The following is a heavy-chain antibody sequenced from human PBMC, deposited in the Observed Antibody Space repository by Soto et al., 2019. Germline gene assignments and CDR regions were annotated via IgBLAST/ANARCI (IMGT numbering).Heavy chain of an antibody. J-gene: IGHJ3*02. CDR2: IIPMFGTP. D-gene: IGHD5-12*01. CDR1: GDTFTNFA. CDR3: ARGLRGYTGYDGGGAFDI. Sequence: QVQLVQSGTEVKKSGSSVKVSCKASGDTFTNFAISWMRQAPGQGLEGMGGIIPMFGTPNYAQKFQGSVTITADRSTSRAYLELRSLRSEDTAVYYCARGLRGYTGYDGGGAFDIWGQGTMVTVSS. V-gene: IGHV1-69*06.